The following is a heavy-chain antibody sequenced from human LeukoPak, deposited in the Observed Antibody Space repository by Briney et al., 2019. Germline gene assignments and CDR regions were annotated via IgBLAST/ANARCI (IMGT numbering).Heavy chain of an antibody. CDR3: ARGSRSEWELPYDAFDI. CDR2: MNPNSGNT. Sequence: GASVKVSCKASGYTFTSYDINWVRQATGQGLEWMGWMNPNSGNTGYAQKFQGRVTMTRNTSISTAYMELSSLRSEDTAVYYCARGSRSEWELPYDAFDIWGQGTMVTVSS. V-gene: IGHV1-8*01. J-gene: IGHJ3*02. D-gene: IGHD1-26*01. CDR1: GYTFTSYD.